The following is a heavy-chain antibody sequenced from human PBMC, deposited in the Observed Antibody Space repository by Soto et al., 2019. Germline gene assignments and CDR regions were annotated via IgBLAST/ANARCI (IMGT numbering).Heavy chain of an antibody. CDR3: ARGPDIVLMVYADDKL. Sequence: VQLVESGGGLVQPGGSLRLSCAASGFTFSSYWMSWVRQAPGKGLEWVANIKQDGSEKYYVDSVKGRFTISRDNAKNSLYLQMNSLRAEDTAVYYCARGPDIVLMVYADDKLWGQGTLVTVSS. CDR1: GFTFSSYW. D-gene: IGHD2-8*01. V-gene: IGHV3-7*01. CDR2: IKQDGSEK. J-gene: IGHJ4*02.